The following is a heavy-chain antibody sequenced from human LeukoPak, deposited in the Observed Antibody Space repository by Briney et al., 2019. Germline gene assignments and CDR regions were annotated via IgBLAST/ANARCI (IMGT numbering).Heavy chain of an antibody. Sequence: GGSLRLSCAASGFTFGSYAMSWVRQAPGKGLEWVSTLIPSGGSESVTGRFTISRDSSKNTLYLQMNSLRAEDTAVYFCAKGRGRSNSWYGGFDSWGPGTLVTVSS. J-gene: IGHJ4*02. D-gene: IGHD6-13*01. CDR1: GFTFGSYA. CDR2: LIPSGG. V-gene: IGHV3-23*01. CDR3: AKGRGRSNSWYGGFDS.